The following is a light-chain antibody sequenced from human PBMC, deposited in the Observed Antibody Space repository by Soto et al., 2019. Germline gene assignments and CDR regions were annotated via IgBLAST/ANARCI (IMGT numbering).Light chain of an antibody. CDR3: MHTLQGLT. V-gene: IGKV2-28*01. CDR2: LAS. Sequence: DIVMTQSPLSLPVTPGEPASISCRSSQSLLHSSGYNYLHWYLQKPGQSPHLLIYLASSRAARVPDRFSGSGSGTDFTLEISRVEAEDVGVYCCMHTLQGLTFGQGTKLEIK. CDR1: QSLLHSSGYNY. J-gene: IGKJ2*01.